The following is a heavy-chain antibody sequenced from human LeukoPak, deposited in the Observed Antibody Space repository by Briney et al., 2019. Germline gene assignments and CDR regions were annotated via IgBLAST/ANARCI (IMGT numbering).Heavy chain of an antibody. J-gene: IGHJ4*02. CDR2: IYSGGST. D-gene: IGHD3-3*01. Sequence: GGSLRLSCAASGFTVSSNYMSWVRQAPGKGLEWVSVIYSGGSTYYADSVKGRFTISRDNSKNTLYLQMNSLRAEDTAVYYCAGSYDFWSGYFGYWGQGTLVTVSS. CDR1: GFTVSSNY. CDR3: AGSYDFWSGYFGY. V-gene: IGHV3-66*01.